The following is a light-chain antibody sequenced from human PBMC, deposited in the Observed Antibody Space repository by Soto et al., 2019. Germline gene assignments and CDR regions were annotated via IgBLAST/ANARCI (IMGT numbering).Light chain of an antibody. V-gene: IGKV3-20*01. CDR1: QTISSDY. Sequence: DIVLTQSPGTLSVSPGERATLSCRASQTISSDYLAWYQQKPGQPPSLLIYGTSSRATGLPDKFSGSGSGTDFTLPISRLEPEDSAIYYCQQYVSWPFGQGTKVEIK. CDR2: GTS. J-gene: IGKJ1*01. CDR3: QQYVSWP.